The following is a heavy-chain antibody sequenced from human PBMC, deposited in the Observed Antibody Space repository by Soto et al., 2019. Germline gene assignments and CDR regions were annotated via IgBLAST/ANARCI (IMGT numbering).Heavy chain of an antibody. CDR3: ARDCSGGSCQDAFDI. CDR1: GFTFSSYW. J-gene: IGHJ3*02. D-gene: IGHD2-15*01. V-gene: IGHV3-7*01. Sequence: GGSLRLSCAASGFTFSSYWMSWVRQAPGKGLEWVANIKQDGSEKYYVDSVKGRFTISRDNAKNSLYLQMNSLRAEDTAVYYCARDCSGGSCQDAFDIWGQGTMVTVSS. CDR2: IKQDGSEK.